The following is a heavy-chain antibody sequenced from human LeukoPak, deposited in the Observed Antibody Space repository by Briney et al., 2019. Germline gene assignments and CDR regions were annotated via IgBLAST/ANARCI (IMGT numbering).Heavy chain of an antibody. V-gene: IGHV1-46*01. J-gene: IGHJ4*02. CDR2: INPSGGST. CDR3: ARGAVAGTAPALYYFDY. D-gene: IGHD6-19*01. Sequence: ASVKVSCKASGYTFTSYYMHWVRQAPGQGLEWMGIINPSGGSTSYAQKFQGRVTMTRDTSTSTVYMELSSLRSEDTAVYYCARGAVAGTAPALYYFDYWGQGTLVTVSS. CDR1: GYTFTSYY.